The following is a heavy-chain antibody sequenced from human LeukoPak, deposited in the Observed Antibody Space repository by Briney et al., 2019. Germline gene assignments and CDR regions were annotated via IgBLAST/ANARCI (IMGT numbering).Heavy chain of an antibody. CDR3: ARGWIQLWLTGSWFDP. V-gene: IGHV4-39*07. CDR2: IYYSGST. D-gene: IGHD5-18*01. CDR1: GGSISSSSYY. J-gene: IGHJ5*02. Sequence: SETLSLTCTVSGGSISSSSYYWGWIRQPPGKGLEWIGSIYYSGSTYYNPSLKSRVTISVDTSKNQFSLKLSSVTAADTAVYYCARGWIQLWLTGSWFDPWGQGTLVTVSS.